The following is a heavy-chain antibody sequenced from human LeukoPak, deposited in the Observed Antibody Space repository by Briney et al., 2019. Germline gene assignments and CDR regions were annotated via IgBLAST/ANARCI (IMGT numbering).Heavy chain of an antibody. CDR1: GFTFSSYE. Sequence: GGSLRLSCAASGFTFSSYEMNWVRQAPGKGLEWVSYIDSSGSNIHYADSVKGRFTISRDNAKNSLYLQMNSLRAEDTAVYYCARKVGSGWSDYWGQGTLVTVSS. V-gene: IGHV3-48*03. D-gene: IGHD6-19*01. J-gene: IGHJ4*02. CDR2: IDSSGSNI. CDR3: ARKVGSGWSDY.